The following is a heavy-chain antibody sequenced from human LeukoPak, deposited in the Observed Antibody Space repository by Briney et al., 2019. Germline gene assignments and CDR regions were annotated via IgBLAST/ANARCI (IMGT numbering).Heavy chain of an antibody. CDR3: ARDTYCSSTSCFPYYMDV. D-gene: IGHD2-2*01. V-gene: IGHV1-18*01. CDR2: ISAYYGNT. J-gene: IGHJ6*03. CDR1: GYTFTNYG. Sequence: ASVKVSYKASGYTFTNYGISWVRQAPGQGLEWMGWISAYYGNTNYAQNLQDRVTMTTNTSTSIAYMELRSLRSDDTAVYYCARDTYCSSTSCFPYYMDVWGTGSTVTVSS.